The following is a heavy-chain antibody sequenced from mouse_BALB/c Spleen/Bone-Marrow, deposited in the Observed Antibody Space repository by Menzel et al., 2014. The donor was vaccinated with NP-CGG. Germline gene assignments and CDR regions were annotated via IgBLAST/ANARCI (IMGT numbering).Heavy chain of an antibody. Sequence: QVQLKQSGAELVKPGASVKLSCKASGYTFTSYWMHWVKQRPGQGLEWIGEIDPSDSYTNYNQKFKGKATLTVDKSSSTAYMQLSSLTSEDSVVYYCASYYGYDEGFAYWGQGTLSLSLQ. V-gene: IGHV1-69*02. CDR3: ASYYGYDEGFAY. CDR1: GYTFTSYW. CDR2: IDPSDSYT. J-gene: IGHJ3*01. D-gene: IGHD2-2*01.